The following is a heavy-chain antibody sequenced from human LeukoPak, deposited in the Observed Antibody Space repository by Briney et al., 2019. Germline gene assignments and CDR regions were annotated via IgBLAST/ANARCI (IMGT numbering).Heavy chain of an antibody. J-gene: IGHJ4*02. CDR2: ISGSGGST. D-gene: IGHD4-11*01. CDR1: GLTFSSYA. V-gene: IGHV3-23*01. CDR3: AKPLSDYTPYML. Sequence: GGSLRLFCAASGLTFSSYAMSWVRQAPGKGLECVSAISGSGGSTYYADSVKGRFTISRDNPKNTLYLQMNSLRAEDTAVYYCAKPLSDYTPYMLWGQGTLVTVSS.